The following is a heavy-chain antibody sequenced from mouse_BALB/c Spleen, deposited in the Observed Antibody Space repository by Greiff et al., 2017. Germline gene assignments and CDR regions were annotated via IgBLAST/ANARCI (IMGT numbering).Heavy chain of an antibody. CDR3: TDKLY. V-gene: IGHV6-3*01. CDR1: GFTFSSYW. Sequence: EVKLVESGGGLVQPGGSMKLSCVASGFTFSSYWMSWVRQSPEKGLEWVAEIRLKSDNYATHYAESVKGKFTISRDDSKSRLYLQMNSLRAEDTGIYYCTDKLYWGQGTLVTVSA. D-gene: IGHD1-3*01. J-gene: IGHJ3*01. CDR2: IRLKSDNYAT.